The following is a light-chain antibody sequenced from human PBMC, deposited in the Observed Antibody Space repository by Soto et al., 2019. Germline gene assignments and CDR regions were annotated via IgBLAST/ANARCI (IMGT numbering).Light chain of an antibody. CDR2: LNNDGSH. CDR1: SGHSSYA. V-gene: IGLV4-69*01. Sequence: QSVPTQSPSASASLGASVKLTCTLSSGHSSYAIAWHQKQPGKGPRYLMDLNNDGSHTKGDGIPDRFSGSSSGAERYLIISSLQSEDEADYYCQTWGTGFQVFGGGTQLTVL. J-gene: IGLJ7*01. CDR3: QTWGTGFQV.